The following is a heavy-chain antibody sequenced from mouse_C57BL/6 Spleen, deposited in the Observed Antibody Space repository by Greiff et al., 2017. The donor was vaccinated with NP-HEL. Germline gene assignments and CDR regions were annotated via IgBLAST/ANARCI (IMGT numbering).Heavy chain of an antibody. CDR3: TRGGNTVVESWYFDV. D-gene: IGHD1-1*01. Sequence: DVQLVESGEGLVKPGGSLKLSCAASGFTFSSYAMSWVRQTPEKRLEWVAYISSGGDYIYYADTVKGRFTISRDNARNTLYLQMSSLKSEDTAMYYCTRGGNTVVESWYFDVWGTGTTVTVSS. V-gene: IGHV5-9-1*02. J-gene: IGHJ1*03. CDR1: GFTFSSYA. CDR2: ISSGGDYI.